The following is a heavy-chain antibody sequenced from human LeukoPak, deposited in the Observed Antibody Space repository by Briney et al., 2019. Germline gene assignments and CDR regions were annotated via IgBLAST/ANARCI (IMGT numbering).Heavy chain of an antibody. J-gene: IGHJ5*02. CDR1: GFTFSSYV. Sequence: GGSLRLSCAASGFTFSSYVMSWVRQAPGKGLEWVAVISYDGSSKYYADSVKGRFTISRDNSENTLYLQMSSLKTDDSAVYYCARNPAAWFGELSSWFDPWGQGTLVTVSS. CDR2: ISYDGSSK. CDR3: ARNPAAWFGELSSWFDP. V-gene: IGHV3-30-3*01. D-gene: IGHD3-10*01.